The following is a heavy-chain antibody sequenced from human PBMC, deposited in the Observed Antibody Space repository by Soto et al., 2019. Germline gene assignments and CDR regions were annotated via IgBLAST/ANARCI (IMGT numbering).Heavy chain of an antibody. Sequence: ASVKVSCKASGYTFTSYTMHWVRQAPGQRLEWMGWINAGNGNTKYSQKFQGRVTISRDTFASTAYMELSSLRSEDTAVYYCAGDIVVVVAASYYYSGMDVWGQGTTVTVSS. D-gene: IGHD2-15*01. V-gene: IGHV1-3*01. CDR2: INAGNGNT. J-gene: IGHJ6*02. CDR3: AGDIVVVVAASYYYSGMDV. CDR1: GYTFTSYT.